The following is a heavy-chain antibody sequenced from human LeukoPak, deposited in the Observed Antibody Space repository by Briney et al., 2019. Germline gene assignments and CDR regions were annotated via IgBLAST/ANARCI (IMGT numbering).Heavy chain of an antibody. CDR3: AKDGWYYYMDV. D-gene: IGHD2-15*01. CDR2: ISGSGGST. V-gene: IGHV3-23*01. CDR1: GFTFSSYG. Sequence: GGTLRLSCAASGFTFSSYGMSRVRQAPGKGLEWVSAISGSGGSTYYADSVKGRFTISRDNSKNTLYLQMNSLRAEDTAVYYCAKDGWYYYMDVWGKGTTVTISS. J-gene: IGHJ6*03.